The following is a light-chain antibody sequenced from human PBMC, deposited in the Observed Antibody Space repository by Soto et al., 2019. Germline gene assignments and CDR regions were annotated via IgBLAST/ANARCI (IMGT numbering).Light chain of an antibody. CDR2: AAS. CDR3: QQYGSLSWT. J-gene: IGKJ1*01. Sequence: DIQMTQSPSSLSASVGDRVTITCRASQGVSAYLLWYQQTQGRAPKLLIYAASNLVSGVPSRFSGSGSGTNFTLTISRLEPEDFAVYHCQQYGSLSWTFGQGTKVEIK. CDR1: QGVSAY. V-gene: IGKV1-39*01.